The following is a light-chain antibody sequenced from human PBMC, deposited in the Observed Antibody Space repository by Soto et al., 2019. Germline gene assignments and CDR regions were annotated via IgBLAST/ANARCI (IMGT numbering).Light chain of an antibody. Sequence: EIGMTQSPATPSLSPGERATLSCRASQSVSSNLAWYQQKPGQAPRLLIYGASTRATGIPARFSGSGSGTEFTLTISSLEPEDFAVYYCQQRSNWPITFGQGTRLEIK. J-gene: IGKJ5*01. CDR3: QQRSNWPIT. CDR2: GAS. CDR1: QSVSSN. V-gene: IGKV3-15*01.